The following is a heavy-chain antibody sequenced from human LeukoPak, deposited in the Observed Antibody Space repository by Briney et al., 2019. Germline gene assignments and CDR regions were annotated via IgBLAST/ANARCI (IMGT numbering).Heavy chain of an antibody. CDR3: ARGRSEMATIAGRDY. Sequence: SELLSLTCAAYGGSFSGYYWSWIRQPPGKGLEWIGEINHSGSTNYNPSLKSRVTISVDTSKNQFSLKLSSVTAADTAVYYCARGRSEMATIAGRDYWGQGTLVTVSS. V-gene: IGHV4-34*01. J-gene: IGHJ4*02. CDR2: INHSGST. D-gene: IGHD5-24*01. CDR1: GGSFSGYY.